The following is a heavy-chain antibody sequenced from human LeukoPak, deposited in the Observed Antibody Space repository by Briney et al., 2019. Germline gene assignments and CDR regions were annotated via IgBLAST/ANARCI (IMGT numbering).Heavy chain of an antibody. Sequence: GGSLRLSCAASGFTFSDYYMSWIRQAPGKGLEWVSYISSSGSTIYYADSVKGRFTISRDNAENSLYLQMNSLRAEDTAVYYCARDGLGRYYYDSSGYYFDYWGQGTLVTVSS. CDR1: GFTFSDYY. V-gene: IGHV3-11*01. CDR2: ISSSGSTI. D-gene: IGHD3-22*01. CDR3: ARDGLGRYYYDSSGYYFDY. J-gene: IGHJ4*02.